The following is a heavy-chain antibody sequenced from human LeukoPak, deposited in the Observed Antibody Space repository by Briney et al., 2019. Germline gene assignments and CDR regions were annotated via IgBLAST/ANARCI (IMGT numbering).Heavy chain of an antibody. CDR3: AREGPIVGATHLVDY. CDR2: INPNSGGT. D-gene: IGHD1-26*01. CDR1: GYTFTDYY. J-gene: IGHJ4*02. V-gene: IGHV1-2*02. Sequence: ASVKVSCKASGYTFTDYYMHWVRQAPGQGLEWMGWINPNSGGTNYAQKFQGRVTMTRDTSISTAYMELSRLRSDDTAVYYCAREGPIVGATHLVDYWGQGTLVAVSS.